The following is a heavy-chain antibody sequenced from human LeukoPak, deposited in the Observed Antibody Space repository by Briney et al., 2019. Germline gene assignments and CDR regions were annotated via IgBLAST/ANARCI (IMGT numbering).Heavy chain of an antibody. D-gene: IGHD6-13*01. J-gene: IGHJ4*02. CDR2: TSYDGSNK. CDR1: GFTFNIYA. V-gene: IGHV3-30-3*01. CDR3: AREGQQLENDY. Sequence: GGSLRLSCAASGFTFNIYAMHWVRQAPGKGLEWVAVTSYDGSNKYYADSVKGRFTISRDNSKNTLSLQMNSLRAEDTAVYYCAREGQQLENDYWGQGTLVTVSS.